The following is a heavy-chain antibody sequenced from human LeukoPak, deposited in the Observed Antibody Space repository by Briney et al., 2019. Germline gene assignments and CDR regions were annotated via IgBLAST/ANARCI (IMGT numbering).Heavy chain of an antibody. CDR3: AKDLMYASGWSDY. CDR1: GFTFSDYY. Sequence: GGSLRLSCAASGFTFSDYYMSWIRQAPGKGLEWVSYISTTGDTRYYADSVKGRFTISRDNAKNSLYLQMNSLRAEDTAVYYCAKDLMYASGWSDYWGQGTLVTVSS. V-gene: IGHV3-11*01. J-gene: IGHJ4*02. CDR2: ISTTGDTR. D-gene: IGHD6-19*01.